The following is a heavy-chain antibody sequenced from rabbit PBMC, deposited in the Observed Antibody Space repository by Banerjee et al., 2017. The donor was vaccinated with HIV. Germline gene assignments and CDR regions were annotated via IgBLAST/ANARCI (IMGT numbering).Heavy chain of an antibody. CDR2: IYASEGSA. J-gene: IGHJ4*01. CDR1: GSDFSSNA. V-gene: IGHV1S47*01. Sequence: QEQLEESGGDLVKPEGSLTLTCKASGSDFSSNAMCWVRQAPGKGLEWIGIIYASEGSADYASWVNGRFTISSDSAQNTVFLQLHSLTAADTATYFCVKDYSGWGADLWGPGTLVTVS. D-gene: IGHD4-1*01. CDR3: VKDYSGWGADL.